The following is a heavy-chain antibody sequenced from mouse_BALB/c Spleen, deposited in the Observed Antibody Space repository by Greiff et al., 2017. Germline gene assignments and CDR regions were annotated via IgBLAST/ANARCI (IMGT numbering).Heavy chain of an antibody. D-gene: IGHD1-1*02. V-gene: IGHV10-1*02. CDR3: VRQGSRAMDY. Sequence: EVKLVESGGGLVQPKGSLKLSCAASGFTFNTYAMNWVRQAPGKGLEWVARIRSKSNNYATYYADSVKDRFTISRDDSQSMLYLQMNNLKTEDTAMYYCVRQGSRAMDYWGQGTSVTVSS. J-gene: IGHJ4*01. CDR2: IRSKSNNYAT. CDR1: GFTFNTYA.